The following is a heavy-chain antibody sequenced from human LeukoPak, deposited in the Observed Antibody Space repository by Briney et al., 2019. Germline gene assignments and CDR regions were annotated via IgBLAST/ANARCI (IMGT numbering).Heavy chain of an antibody. V-gene: IGHV4-59*01. D-gene: IGHD5-24*01. J-gene: IGHJ4*02. Sequence: SETLSLTCTVSGGSITTFFWSWIRQPPGKRLEWIGYVSYSGNTNPSLKSRVTMSLDTSKSQFSLELTSVTAADTAVYFCAGSDGCNYSLDYWGQGTLVTVSS. CDR2: VSYSGNT. CDR1: GGSITTFF. CDR3: AGSDGCNYSLDY.